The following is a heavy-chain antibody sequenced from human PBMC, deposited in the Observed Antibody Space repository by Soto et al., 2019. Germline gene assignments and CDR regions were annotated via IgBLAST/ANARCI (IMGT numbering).Heavy chain of an antibody. J-gene: IGHJ4*02. CDR2: ISWNSGSI. D-gene: IGHD4-17*01. Sequence: EVPLVESGGGLVQPGRSLRLSCAASGFTFDDYAMHWVRQAPGKGLEWVSGISWNSGSIGYADSVKGRFTISRDNAKNSLYLQMNSLRAEDTALYYCAKGGTVTTLPFDYWGQGTLVTVSS. CDR3: AKGGTVTTLPFDY. V-gene: IGHV3-9*01. CDR1: GFTFDDYA.